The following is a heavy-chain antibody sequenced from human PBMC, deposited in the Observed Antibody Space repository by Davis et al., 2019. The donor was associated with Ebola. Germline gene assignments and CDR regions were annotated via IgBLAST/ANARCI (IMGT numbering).Heavy chain of an antibody. D-gene: IGHD6-6*01. CDR2: INSDGSST. Sequence: GESLKISCAASGFTFSSYWMHWVRQAPGKGLVWVSRINSDGSSTSYADSVKGRFTISRDNAKNTLYLQMNSLRAEDTAVYYCAREQLAGAFDIWGQGTMVTVSS. J-gene: IGHJ3*02. CDR1: GFTFSSYW. CDR3: AREQLAGAFDI. V-gene: IGHV3-74*01.